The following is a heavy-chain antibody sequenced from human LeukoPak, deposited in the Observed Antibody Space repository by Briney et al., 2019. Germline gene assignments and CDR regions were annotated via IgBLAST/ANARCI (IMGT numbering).Heavy chain of an antibody. CDR3: AGGGYDPHYYYYGMDV. V-gene: IGHV4-59*08. Sequence: SETLSLTCTVSGGSISSYYWSWIRQPPGKGLEWIGYIYYSGSTNYNPSLKSRVTISVDTSKNQFSLKLSSVTAADTAVYYCAGGGYDPHYYYYGMDVWGQGTTVTVSS. D-gene: IGHD2-15*01. J-gene: IGHJ6*02. CDR1: GGSISSYY. CDR2: IYYSGST.